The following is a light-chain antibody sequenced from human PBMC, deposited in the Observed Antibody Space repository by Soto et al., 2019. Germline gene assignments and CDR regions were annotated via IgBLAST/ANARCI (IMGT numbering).Light chain of an antibody. CDR2: SNN. J-gene: IGLJ2*01. CDR3: AAWDDSLNGVV. Sequence: QPVLTQPPSASGTPGQRFTISCSGRTSNIGSNTVNWYQQLPGTAPKLLIYSNNQRPSGVPDRFSGSKSGTSASLAISGLQSEDEADYYCAAWDDSLNGVVFGGGTQLTVL. CDR1: TSNIGSNT. V-gene: IGLV1-44*01.